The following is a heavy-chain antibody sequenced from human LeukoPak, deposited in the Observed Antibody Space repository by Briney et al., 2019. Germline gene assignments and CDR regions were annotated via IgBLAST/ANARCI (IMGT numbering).Heavy chain of an antibody. CDR1: GGSFSGYY. CDR3: ARTAAGYLSYYFDY. D-gene: IGHD6-13*01. J-gene: IGHJ4*01. CDR2: IYHSGST. V-gene: IGHV4-34*01. Sequence: SETLSLTCAVYGGSFSGYYWSWIRQPPRKGLEWIGSIYHSGSTFYNSSLKGRVTISVDTTRNQFSLNLNPVTAADTAVYYCARTAAGYLSYYFDYWGQGTLVSVSP.